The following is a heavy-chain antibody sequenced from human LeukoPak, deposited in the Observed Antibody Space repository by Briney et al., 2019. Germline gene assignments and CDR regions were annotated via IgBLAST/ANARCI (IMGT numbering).Heavy chain of an antibody. D-gene: IGHD6-13*01. V-gene: IGHV3-30-3*01. CDR3: AKARGPAYSSSWYDHDAFDI. CDR1: GFTFSSYA. Sequence: GGSLRLSCAASGFTFSSYAMHWVRQAPGKGLEWVAVISYDGSNKYYADSVKGRFTISRDNAKNSLYLQMNSLRAEDTASYYCAKARGPAYSSSWYDHDAFDIWGQGTMVTVSS. CDR2: ISYDGSNK. J-gene: IGHJ3*02.